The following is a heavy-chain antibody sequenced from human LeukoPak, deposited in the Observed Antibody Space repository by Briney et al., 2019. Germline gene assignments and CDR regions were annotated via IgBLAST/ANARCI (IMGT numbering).Heavy chain of an antibody. CDR1: GGSISSSSYY. J-gene: IGHJ4*02. V-gene: IGHV4-39*07. CDR2: IYYSGST. CDR3: ARGGNYGDSPGY. D-gene: IGHD4-17*01. Sequence: PSETLSLTCTVSGGSISSSSYYWGWIRQPPGKGLEWIGSIYYSGSTYYNPSLKSRVTISVDTSKNQFSLKLSSVTAADTAVYYCARGGNYGDSPGYWGQGTLVTVSS.